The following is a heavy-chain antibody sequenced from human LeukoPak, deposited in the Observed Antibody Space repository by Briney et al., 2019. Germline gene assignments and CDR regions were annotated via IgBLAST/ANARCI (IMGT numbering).Heavy chain of an antibody. CDR3: ARGYYDGSDFEYFQH. D-gene: IGHD3-22*01. J-gene: IGHJ1*01. CDR2: INPNSGGT. Sequence: GASVKVSCKASGYTFTDYYMHWVRLAPGQGLEWLEWINPNSGGTNYAQKFQGRVTMTRDTSISTAYMELSRLKSDDTAVYYCARGYYDGSDFEYFQHWGQGTLVTVSS. CDR1: GYTFTDYY. V-gene: IGHV1-2*02.